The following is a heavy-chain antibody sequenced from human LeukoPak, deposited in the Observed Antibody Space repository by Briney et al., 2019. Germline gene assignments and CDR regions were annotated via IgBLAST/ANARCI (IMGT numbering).Heavy chain of an antibody. J-gene: IGHJ5*02. CDR2: ISAYNGNT. D-gene: IGHD2-2*01. CDR3: ARDSGRYCSSTSCYRWFDP. Sequence: ASVKASCKASGYTFATYGISWVRQAPGQGLEFMGWISAYNGNTNYPQKFQGRVTLTTDTSTSTAYMELRSLTSDDTAVYYCARDSGRYCSSTSCYRWFDPWGQGTLVTVSS. V-gene: IGHV1-18*01. CDR1: GYTFATYG.